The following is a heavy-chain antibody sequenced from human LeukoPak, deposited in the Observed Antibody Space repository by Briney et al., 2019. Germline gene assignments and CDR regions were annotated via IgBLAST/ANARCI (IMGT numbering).Heavy chain of an antibody. CDR3: ATASVLFGQGNWFDP. CDR1: GYTLTELS. J-gene: IGHJ5*02. CDR2: FDPEDGET. V-gene: IGHV1-24*01. D-gene: IGHD3-10*01. Sequence: ASVKVSCKVSGYTLTELSMHWVRQAPGKGLEWMGGFDPEDGETIYAQKFQGRVTMTEDTSIDTAYMELSSLRSEDTAVYYCATASVLFGQGNWFDPWGQGTLVTVSS.